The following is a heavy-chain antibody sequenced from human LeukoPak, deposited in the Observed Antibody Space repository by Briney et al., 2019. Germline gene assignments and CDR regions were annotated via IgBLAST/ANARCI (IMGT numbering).Heavy chain of an antibody. CDR2: IYYSGST. CDR3: ARSYYGSGSGRYYYYYGMDV. Sequence: KPSETLSLTCTVSGGSISNYYWSWIRQPPGKGLEWIGYIYYSGSTNYNPSLKSRVTISVDTSKNQFSLKLSSVTAADTAVYYCARSYYGSGSGRYYYYYGMDVWGQGTTVTVSS. V-gene: IGHV4-59*01. D-gene: IGHD3-10*01. J-gene: IGHJ6*02. CDR1: GGSISNYY.